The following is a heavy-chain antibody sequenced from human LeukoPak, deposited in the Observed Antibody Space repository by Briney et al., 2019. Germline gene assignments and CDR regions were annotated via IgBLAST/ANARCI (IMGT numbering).Heavy chain of an antibody. Sequence: SGTLSLTCTVSGGSISSYYWSWIRQPPGKGLEWIGYIYYSGSTNYNPSLKSRVTISVDTSKNQFSLKLSSVTAADTAVYYCALVEMVTQTLDYWGQGTLVTVSS. CDR3: ALVEMVTQTLDY. V-gene: IGHV4-59*01. CDR1: GGSISSYY. CDR2: IYYSGST. D-gene: IGHD5-24*01. J-gene: IGHJ4*02.